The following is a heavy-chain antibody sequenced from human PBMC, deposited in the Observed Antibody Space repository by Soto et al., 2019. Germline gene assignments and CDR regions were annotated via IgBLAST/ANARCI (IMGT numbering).Heavy chain of an antibody. Sequence: SETLSLTCTVSGGSISSYYWSWIRQPPGKGLEWIGYIYYSGSTNYNPSLKSRVTISVDTSKNQFSLKLSSVTAADTAVYYCAKANRYCSGGSCPNWFDPWGQGTLVTVS. CDR1: GGSISSYY. J-gene: IGHJ5*02. CDR3: AKANRYCSGGSCPNWFDP. D-gene: IGHD2-15*01. CDR2: IYYSGST. V-gene: IGHV4-59*01.